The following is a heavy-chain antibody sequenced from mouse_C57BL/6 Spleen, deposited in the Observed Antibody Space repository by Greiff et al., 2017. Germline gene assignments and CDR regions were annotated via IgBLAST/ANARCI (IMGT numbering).Heavy chain of an antibody. V-gene: IGHV14-2*01. CDR2: IDPEDGET. CDR3: ARPNSSYYYGSSAFAY. J-gene: IGHJ3*01. D-gene: IGHD1-1*01. CDR1: GFNIKDYY. Sequence: EVKLMESGAELVKPGASVKLSCTASGFNIKDYYMHWVKQRTEQGLEWIGRIDPEDGETKYAPKFPGKATITADTSSNTAYLQLSSLTSEDTAVYYCARPNSSYYYGSSAFAYWGQGTLVTVSA.